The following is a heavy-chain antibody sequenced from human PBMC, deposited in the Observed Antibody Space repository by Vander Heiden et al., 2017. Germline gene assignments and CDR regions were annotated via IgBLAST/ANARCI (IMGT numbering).Heavy chain of an antibody. CDR2: INGDGSKT. CDR3: GRGNYGMDV. CDR1: GFTLSDSW. V-gene: IGHV3-74*01. J-gene: IGHJ6*02. Sequence: EVQLVESGGGSVQPGESLRLSCAASGFTLSDSWMHWVRQAPGKGLVWVSNINGDGSKTNYADSVKGRFTVSRDNAKNTLYLQMHSLRAEDTAVYYCGRGNYGMDVWGQGTTVTVSS.